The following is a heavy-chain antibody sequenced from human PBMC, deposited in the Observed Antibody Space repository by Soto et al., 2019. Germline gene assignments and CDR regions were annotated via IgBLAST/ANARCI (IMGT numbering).Heavy chain of an antibody. J-gene: IGHJ6*02. CDR2: IYYSVTT. D-gene: IGHD3-16*02. Sequence: QVQLQESGPGLVKPSQTLSLTCSVSGGSISSGDYYWSWIRQHPGKALEWIGYIYYSVTTYYTPSSKCRVTISVHPSTNKFSLALSPVTAADTAVYDCARDYRASYPAYSYDGMDVWGQGTTVTVSS. CDR3: ARDYRASYPAYSYDGMDV. V-gene: IGHV4-31*03. CDR1: GGSISSGDYY.